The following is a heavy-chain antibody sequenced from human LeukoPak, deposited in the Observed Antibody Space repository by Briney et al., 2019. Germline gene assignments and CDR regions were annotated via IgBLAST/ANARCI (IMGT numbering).Heavy chain of an antibody. Sequence: GGSLRLSCAASGFTFDDNAMQWVRQAPGKGLEWVSLISGDGGSTYYADSVKGRFTISRDNSKNSLYLQMNSLRAEDTAVYYCARRNIAAAALDYWGQGTLVTVSS. D-gene: IGHD6-13*01. V-gene: IGHV3-43*02. CDR1: GFTFDDNA. CDR3: ARRNIAAAALDY. J-gene: IGHJ4*02. CDR2: ISGDGGST.